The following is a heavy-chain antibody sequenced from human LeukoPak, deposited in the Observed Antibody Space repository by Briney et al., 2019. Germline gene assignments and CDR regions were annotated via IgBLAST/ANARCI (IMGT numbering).Heavy chain of an antibody. V-gene: IGHV1-69*13. Sequence: SVKVSCKASGGTVSRYPISWVRQAPGQGLEWMGGIIPIFGTANYAQKFQGRVTITADESTSTAYMELSSLRSEDTAVYYCAKVAKYYYGSETYFFFEDWGQGTLVTVSS. D-gene: IGHD3-10*01. CDR3: AKVAKYYYGSETYFFFED. CDR1: GGTVSRYP. J-gene: IGHJ4*02. CDR2: IIPIFGTA.